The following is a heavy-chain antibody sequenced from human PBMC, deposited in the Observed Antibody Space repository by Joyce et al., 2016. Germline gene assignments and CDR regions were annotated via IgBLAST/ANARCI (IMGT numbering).Heavy chain of an antibody. V-gene: IGHV1-18*01. CDR2: ISTYNADT. CDR3: ARDGLHYGDTSRFAFDV. Sequence: QARLVQSASEVKKPGASVKVACKASGYTFTSYGISWVRLAPGQGLEWMAWISTYNADTHYAQKYQGRVTMTTDVSATTAYLVLTSLRSDDTALYFCARDGLHYGDTSRFAFDVWGQGTVVTVTS. CDR1: GYTFTSYG. J-gene: IGHJ3*01. D-gene: IGHD4/OR15-4a*01.